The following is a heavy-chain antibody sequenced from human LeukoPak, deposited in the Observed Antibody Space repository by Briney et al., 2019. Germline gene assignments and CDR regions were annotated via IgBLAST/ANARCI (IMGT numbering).Heavy chain of an antibody. CDR1: GGTFSSYA. D-gene: IGHD5-18*01. Sequence: ASVKVSCKASGGTFSSYAISWVRQAPGQGLEWMGGIIPIFGTANYAQKFQGRVTITADESTSTAYMELSSLRSEDTAVYYCARHVDTAMVEGYFDYWGQGTLVTVSS. V-gene: IGHV1-69*13. CDR3: ARHVDTAMVEGYFDY. CDR2: IIPIFGTA. J-gene: IGHJ4*02.